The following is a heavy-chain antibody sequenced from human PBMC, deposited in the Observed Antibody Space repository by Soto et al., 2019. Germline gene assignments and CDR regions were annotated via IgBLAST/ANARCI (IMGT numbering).Heavy chain of an antibody. D-gene: IGHD2-8*01. J-gene: IGHJ5*02. CDR1: GFTFSSYA. CDR3: AGSTLYCTNGVCKFRNWFDP. Sequence: PGGSLRLSCAASGFTFSSYAMSWVRQAPGKGLEWVSAISGSGGSTYYADSVKGRFTISRDNSKNTLYLQMNSLRAEDTAVYYCAGSTLYCTNGVCKFRNWFDPWGQGTLVTVSS. V-gene: IGHV3-23*01. CDR2: ISGSGGST.